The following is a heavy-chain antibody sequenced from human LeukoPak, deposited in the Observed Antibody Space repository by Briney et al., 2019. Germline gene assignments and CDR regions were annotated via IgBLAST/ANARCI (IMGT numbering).Heavy chain of an antibody. V-gene: IGHV3-9*01. Sequence: GRSLRLSCAASGFTFDDYAMHWVRQAPGKGLEWVSGISWNSGSIGYADSVKGRFTISRDNAKNSLYLQMNSLRAEDTALYYCAKGEGYGGNFDYWGQGTLVTVSS. CDR2: ISWNSGSI. D-gene: IGHD2-15*01. CDR3: AKGEGYGGNFDY. J-gene: IGHJ4*02. CDR1: GFTFDDYA.